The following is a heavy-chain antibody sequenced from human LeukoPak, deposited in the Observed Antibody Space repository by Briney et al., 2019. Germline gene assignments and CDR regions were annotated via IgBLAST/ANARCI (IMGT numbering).Heavy chain of an antibody. CDR2: INHSGST. CDR3: ARVRSWSIAARPGWFDP. J-gene: IGHJ5*02. D-gene: IGHD6-6*01. V-gene: IGHV4-39*07. CDR1: GGSISSGDYY. Sequence: SETLSLTCTVSGGSISSGDYYWSWIRQPPGKGLEWIGEINHSGSTNYNPSLKSRVTISVDTSKNQFSLKLSSVTAADTAVYYCARVRSWSIAARPGWFDPWGQGTLVTVSS.